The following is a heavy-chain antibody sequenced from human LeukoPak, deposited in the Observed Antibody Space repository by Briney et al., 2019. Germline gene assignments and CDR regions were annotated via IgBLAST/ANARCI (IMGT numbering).Heavy chain of an antibody. Sequence: PSETLSLTCAVYGGSFSGYYWSWIRQPPGKGLEWIGEINHSGSTSYNPSLKSRVTISVDTSKNQLSLKLSSVTAADTAVYYCARGGRYCSSTSCPKYNWFDPWGQGTLVTVPS. CDR2: INHSGST. CDR3: ARGGRYCSSTSCPKYNWFDP. V-gene: IGHV4-34*01. D-gene: IGHD2-2*01. CDR1: GGSFSGYY. J-gene: IGHJ5*02.